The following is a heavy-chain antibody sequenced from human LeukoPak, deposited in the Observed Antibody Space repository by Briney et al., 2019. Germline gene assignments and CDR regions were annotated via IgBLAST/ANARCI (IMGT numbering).Heavy chain of an antibody. V-gene: IGHV3-48*01. Sequence: GGSLRLSCAASGFTFSSYGMHWVRQAPGKGLEWVSYISSSGSTIYYADSVKGRFTISRDNSKNTLYLQMNSLRAEDTAVYYCARDHDYGGNSPFDYWGQGTLVTVSS. CDR3: ARDHDYGGNSPFDY. J-gene: IGHJ4*02. CDR1: GFTFSSYG. CDR2: ISSSGSTI. D-gene: IGHD4-23*01.